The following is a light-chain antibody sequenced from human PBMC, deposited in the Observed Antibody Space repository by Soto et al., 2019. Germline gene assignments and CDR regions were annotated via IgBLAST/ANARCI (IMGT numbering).Light chain of an antibody. Sequence: DIQLTQSPSFQSSSVGDRVTITCRASQGISSFLAWYQQKPPKAPELLIYGASTLQSGVPSRFSGSGSGTEFTLTISSLQPEDFATYYCQQLNTYPITFAQGTRLEIK. CDR1: QGISSF. V-gene: IGKV1-9*01. CDR3: QQLNTYPIT. CDR2: GAS. J-gene: IGKJ5*01.